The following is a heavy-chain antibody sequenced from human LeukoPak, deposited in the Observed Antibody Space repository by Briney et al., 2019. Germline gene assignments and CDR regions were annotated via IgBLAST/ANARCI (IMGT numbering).Heavy chain of an antibody. V-gene: IGHV1-8*01. CDR1: GYTFTSYD. CDR2: MNPNSGNT. D-gene: IGHD3-16*02. Sequence: GASVKVSCKASGYTFTSYDINWVRQATGQGLEWMGWMNPNSGNTGYAQKFQGRVTMTRNTSISTAYMELSSLRSEDTAVYYYARENYDYVWGSYRPSYYYYYMDVWGKGTTVTISS. CDR3: ARENYDYVWGSYRPSYYYYYMDV. J-gene: IGHJ6*03.